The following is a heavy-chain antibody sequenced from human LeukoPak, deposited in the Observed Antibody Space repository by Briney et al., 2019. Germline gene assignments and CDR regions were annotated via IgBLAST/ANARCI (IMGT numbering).Heavy chain of an antibody. Sequence: ASVNVSCKASGYTFTSYGISWVRQAPGQGLEWMGWISAYNGNTNYAQKLQGRVTMTTDTSTSTAYMELRSLRSDDTAVYYCARNQGSIAAAYDAFDIWGQGTMVTVSS. CDR2: ISAYNGNT. CDR3: ARNQGSIAAAYDAFDI. J-gene: IGHJ3*02. V-gene: IGHV1-18*01. CDR1: GYTFTSYG. D-gene: IGHD6-25*01.